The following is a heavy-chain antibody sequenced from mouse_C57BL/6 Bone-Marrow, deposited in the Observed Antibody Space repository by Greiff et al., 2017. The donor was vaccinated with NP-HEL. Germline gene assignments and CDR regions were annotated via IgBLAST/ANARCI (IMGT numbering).Heavy chain of an antibody. D-gene: IGHD2-1*01. V-gene: IGHV1-66*01. CDR2: IYPGSGNT. CDR3: ARGRGNYRNYYAMDY. J-gene: IGHJ4*01. Sequence: LEESGPELVKPGASVKISCKASGYSFTSYYIHWVKQRPGQGLEWIGWIYPGSGNTKYNEKFKGKATLTADTSSSTAYMQLSSLTSEDSAVYYCARGRGNYRNYYAMDYWGQGTSVTVSS. CDR1: GYSFTSYY.